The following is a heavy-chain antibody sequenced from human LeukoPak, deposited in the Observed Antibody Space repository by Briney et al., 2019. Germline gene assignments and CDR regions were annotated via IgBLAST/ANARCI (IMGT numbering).Heavy chain of an antibody. CDR1: GGSISSGSYF. V-gene: IGHV4-39*01. J-gene: IGHJ4*02. CDR3: ARHGDYCFDT. D-gene: IGHD7-27*01. Sequence: PSETLSLTCSVSGGSISSGSYFWAWIRQPPGKGLEWIGSIYYSGSTYYNPSLNSRVTISVDTSKNKFSLNLTSVTAADTAMYYCARHGDYCFDTWGQGTLVTVSS. CDR2: IYYSGST.